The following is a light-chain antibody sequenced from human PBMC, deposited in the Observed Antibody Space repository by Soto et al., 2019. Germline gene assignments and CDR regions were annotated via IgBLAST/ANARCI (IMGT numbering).Light chain of an antibody. CDR2: AAS. CDR1: QGISNF. CDR3: QKYNSAPHT. J-gene: IGKJ2*01. Sequence: DIQMTQSPSSLSASVGDRVTITCRASQGISNFLLWYQQKPGKVPKLLIYAASTLQSGVPTRFSGSGSGTDFTLTISTLQPEDVATYYCQKYNSAPHTFGQGTKLEIK. V-gene: IGKV1-27*01.